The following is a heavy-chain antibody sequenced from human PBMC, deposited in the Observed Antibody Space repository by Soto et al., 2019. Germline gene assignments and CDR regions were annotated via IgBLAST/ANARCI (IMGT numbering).Heavy chain of an antibody. CDR2: MKPNSGNT. D-gene: IGHD4-17*01. CDR1: GYTFTTYA. Sequence: VQLVQSGAEVKKPWASVKVSCKASGYTFTTYAINWVRQATGQGIEWMGWMKPNSGNTGYAQKFQGRVTMTRHTSICPAYMELSSLRSEDTVVYYCARTLYGDNVASGAQGTLVTVSS. V-gene: IGHV1-8*01. J-gene: IGHJ4*02. CDR3: ARTLYGDNVAS.